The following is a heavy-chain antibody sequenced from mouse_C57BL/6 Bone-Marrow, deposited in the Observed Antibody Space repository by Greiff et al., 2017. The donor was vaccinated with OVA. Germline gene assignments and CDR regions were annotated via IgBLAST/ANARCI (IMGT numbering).Heavy chain of an antibody. CDR3: ASPPTVVYWYFDV. J-gene: IGHJ1*03. D-gene: IGHD1-1*01. Sequence: QVQLQQPGAELVKPGASVKLSCKASGYTFTSYWMHWVKQRPGQGLEWIGMIHPNSGSTNYNEKFKSKATLTVDKSSSTAYMQLSSLTSEDSAVYYCASPPTVVYWYFDVWGTGTTVTVSS. V-gene: IGHV1-64*01. CDR2: IHPNSGST. CDR1: GYTFTSYW.